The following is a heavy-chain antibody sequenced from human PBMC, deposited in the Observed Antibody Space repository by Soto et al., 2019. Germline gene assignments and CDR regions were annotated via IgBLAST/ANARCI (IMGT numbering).Heavy chain of an antibody. J-gene: IGHJ4*02. D-gene: IGHD4-4*01. Sequence: PSETLSLTCTVSGGSISSGGYYWSWIRQHPGMGLEWIGYIYYSGSTYYNPSLKSRVTISVDTSKNQFSLKLSSVTAADTAVYYCARGAWGYSDYWGQGTLVTVSS. CDR3: ARGAWGYSDY. CDR2: IYYSGST. CDR1: GGSISSGGYY. V-gene: IGHV4-31*03.